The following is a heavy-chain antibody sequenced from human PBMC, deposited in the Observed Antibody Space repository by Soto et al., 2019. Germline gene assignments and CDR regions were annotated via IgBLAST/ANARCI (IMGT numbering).Heavy chain of an antibody. Sequence: SETLSLTCAVPGYSISSDNWWGWIRQPPGKGLEWIGYIFYTGTTYYNLSLKSRVTMSVDTAKDQFSLKLSSVTAADTAVYYCARDGRYSGSYYNAFDIWGQGTMVTVSS. CDR2: IFYTGTT. J-gene: IGHJ3*02. D-gene: IGHD1-26*01. CDR3: ARDGRYSGSYYNAFDI. CDR1: GYSISSDNW. V-gene: IGHV4-28*03.